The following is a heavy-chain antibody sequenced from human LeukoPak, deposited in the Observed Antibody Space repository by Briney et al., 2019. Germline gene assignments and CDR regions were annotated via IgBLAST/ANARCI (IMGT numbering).Heavy chain of an antibody. CDR1: GYTFTGYY. J-gene: IGHJ4*02. V-gene: IGHV1-2*02. CDR2: INPNSGGT. D-gene: IGHD4-11*01. Sequence: SVKVSCKASGYTFTGYYMHWVRQAPGQGLEWMGWINPNSGGTNYAQKFQGRVTLTRDTSMSTAYMELSRLRSDDTAVYYCARPRVKYSTPFDFWGQGTLVTVSS. CDR3: ARPRVKYSTPFDF.